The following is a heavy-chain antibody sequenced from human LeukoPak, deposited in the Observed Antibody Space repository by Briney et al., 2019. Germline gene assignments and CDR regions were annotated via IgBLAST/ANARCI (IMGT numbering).Heavy chain of an antibody. Sequence: SETLSLTCSVSNYSINNGFYWGWIRQSPGKGLEWIGSIYQSGSTYYNPSLQSRVTISVDAANNQFSLRLTSVTAADTAVYYCARAVAGTIFQYYFDYWGQGTLVTVSS. CDR3: ARAVAGTIFQYYFDY. V-gene: IGHV4-38-2*02. J-gene: IGHJ4*02. CDR1: NYSINNGFY. CDR2: IYQSGST. D-gene: IGHD6-19*01.